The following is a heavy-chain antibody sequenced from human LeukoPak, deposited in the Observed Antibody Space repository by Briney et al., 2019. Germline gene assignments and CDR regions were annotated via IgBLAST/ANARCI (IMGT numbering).Heavy chain of an antibody. Sequence: GESLKISCKGSGYTFSSYWIGWVRQMPGKGLEWMGIIYPGDSDTRYSPSFQGQVTISADKSISTAYLQWSSLKASDTAMYYCARLMYYDFWSHGTNFDYWGQGTLVTVSS. CDR2: IYPGDSDT. CDR3: ARLMYYDFWSHGTNFDY. J-gene: IGHJ4*02. CDR1: GYTFSSYW. D-gene: IGHD3-3*01. V-gene: IGHV5-51*01.